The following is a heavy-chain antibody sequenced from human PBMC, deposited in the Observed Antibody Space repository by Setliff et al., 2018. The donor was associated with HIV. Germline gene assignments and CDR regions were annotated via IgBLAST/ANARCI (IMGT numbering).Heavy chain of an antibody. CDR2: IYYSGNT. CDR3: ARQPGYSSGWYFTASGFDP. J-gene: IGHJ5*02. D-gene: IGHD6-19*01. Sequence: SETLSLTCTVSGGSISSSNYYWGWIRQPPGKGLEWIGTIYYSGNTYCNPSLKSRVTISADTSKNEFFLKLTSVTAADTAVYYCARQPGYSSGWYFTASGFDPWGQGTLVTVSS. V-gene: IGHV4-39*01. CDR1: GGSISSSNYY.